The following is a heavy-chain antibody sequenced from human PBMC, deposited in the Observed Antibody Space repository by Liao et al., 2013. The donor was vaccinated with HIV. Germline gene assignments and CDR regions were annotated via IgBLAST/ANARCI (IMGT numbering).Heavy chain of an antibody. CDR3: ARGQGFFDS. J-gene: IGHJ4*02. CDR1: GGSFSGYY. V-gene: IGHV4-34*01. CDR2: INHSGST. Sequence: QVQLQQWGAGLLKPSETLSLTCAVYGGSFSGYYWSWIRQPPGKGLEWIGEINHSGSTTYIPSLKSRVTISVDTSKNQFSLELRSVTAADTALYYCARGQGFFDSWGQGALVTVSS. D-gene: IGHD2-15*01.